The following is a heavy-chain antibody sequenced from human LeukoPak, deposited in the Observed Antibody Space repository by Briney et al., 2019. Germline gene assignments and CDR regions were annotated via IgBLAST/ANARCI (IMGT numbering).Heavy chain of an antibody. Sequence: GGSLRLSCAASGFTFSNAWMSWVRQAPGKGLEWVGRIKSRTDGGTIDYAAPVKGRFTISRDDSKNTLYLQMNSLKTEDTAVYYCTTDSYYDFWSGYYDRYYFDYWGQGTLVTVSS. CDR1: GFTFSNAW. CDR2: IKSRTDGGTI. D-gene: IGHD3-3*01. CDR3: TTDSYYDFWSGYYDRYYFDY. V-gene: IGHV3-15*01. J-gene: IGHJ4*02.